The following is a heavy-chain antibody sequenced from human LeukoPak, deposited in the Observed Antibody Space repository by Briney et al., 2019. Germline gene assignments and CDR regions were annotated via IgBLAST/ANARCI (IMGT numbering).Heavy chain of an antibody. V-gene: IGHV3-74*01. J-gene: IGHJ4*02. Sequence: GGSLRLSCAASGFTFSDYWMHWVRQAPGKGLVGVSRINSDGRITTYADFVKGRFTISRDNAKNTLYLQMNSLRAEDTAVYYCARVRWGGLYYFDSWGQGTLVTVSS. D-gene: IGHD3-16*01. CDR1: GFTFSDYW. CDR3: ARVRWGGLYYFDS. CDR2: INSDGRIT.